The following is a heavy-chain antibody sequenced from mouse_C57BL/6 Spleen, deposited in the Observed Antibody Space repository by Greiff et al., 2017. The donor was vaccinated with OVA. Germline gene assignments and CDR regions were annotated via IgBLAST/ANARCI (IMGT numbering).Heavy chain of an antibody. CDR1: GFSLTSYG. J-gene: IGHJ4*01. CDR2: IWSDGST. D-gene: IGHD1-1*01. CDR3: ARHDYYGSSYEAMDY. Sequence: VHLVESGPGLVAPSQSLSITCTVSGFSLTSYGVHWVRQPPGKGLEWLVVIWSDGSTTYNSALKSRLSISKDNSKSQVFLKMNSLQTDDTAMYYCARHDYYGSSYEAMDYWGQGTSVTVSS. V-gene: IGHV2-6-1*01.